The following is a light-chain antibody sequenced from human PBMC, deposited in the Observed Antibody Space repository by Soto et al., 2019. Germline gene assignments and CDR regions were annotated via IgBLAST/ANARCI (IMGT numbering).Light chain of an antibody. CDR1: ESVINTY. CDR2: GAS. J-gene: IGKJ4*01. Sequence: EIVLTQSPDTLSLSPGEGATLSCRASESVINTYLAWYQQKPGQAPRLLIFGASSRATGIPDRFSGSGSGAAFSLTISRLDPEDFAVYYCQQYCGSPLTFGGGTKVEIK. V-gene: IGKV3-20*01. CDR3: QQYCGSPLT.